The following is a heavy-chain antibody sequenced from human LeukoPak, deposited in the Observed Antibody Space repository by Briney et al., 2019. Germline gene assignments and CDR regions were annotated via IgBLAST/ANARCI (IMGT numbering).Heavy chain of an antibody. V-gene: IGHV4-34*01. J-gene: IGHJ4*02. CDR3: ARGVFDY. Sequence: SETLSLTCAVYGGSFSGYYGSWIRQPPGKGLEWIGEINHSGSTNYNPSLKSRVTISVDTSKNQFSLKLSSVTAADTAVYYCARGVFDYWGQGTLVTVSS. CDR2: INHSGST. CDR1: GGSFSGYY.